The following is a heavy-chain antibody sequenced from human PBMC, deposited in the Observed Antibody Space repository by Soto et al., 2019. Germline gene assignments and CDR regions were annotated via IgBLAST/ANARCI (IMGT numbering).Heavy chain of an antibody. Sequence: SETLSLTCTVSGGSISSYYWSWIRQPPGKGLEWIGYIYYSGSTNYNPSLKSRVTISVDTSKNQFSLKLSSVTAADTAVYYCARVSYSSSWYEFGIRGWFDPWGQGTLVTVSS. J-gene: IGHJ5*02. D-gene: IGHD6-13*01. CDR1: GGSISSYY. CDR2: IYYSGST. CDR3: ARVSYSSSWYEFGIRGWFDP. V-gene: IGHV4-59*01.